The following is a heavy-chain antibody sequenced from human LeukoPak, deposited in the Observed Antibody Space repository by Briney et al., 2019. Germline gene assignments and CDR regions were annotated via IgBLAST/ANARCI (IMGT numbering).Heavy chain of an antibody. D-gene: IGHD6-13*01. CDR1: GGSISRYY. Sequence: SETPSLTCNVSGGSISRYYWAWIRQPPGMGLESIGKIHNGGNAYYTPSLKSRVTLSMDASRNQVSLRLSSVTAADTAVYYCASGYSTTLDFWGQGTLVTVSS. CDR3: ASGYSTTLDF. J-gene: IGHJ4*02. V-gene: IGHV4-59*04. CDR2: IHNGGNA.